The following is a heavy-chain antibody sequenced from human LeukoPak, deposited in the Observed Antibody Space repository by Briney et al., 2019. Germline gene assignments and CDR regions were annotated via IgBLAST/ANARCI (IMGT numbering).Heavy chain of an antibody. Sequence: SETLSLTFTVSDCSISSYYWSWIRKPPGKGLEWIGYIYTSGSTNYNPSLKSRVTISVDTSKNQFSLKLSSVTAADTAVYYCAMPIAAGWFDPWGQGTLVTVSS. V-gene: IGHV4-4*09. CDR2: IYTSGST. CDR1: DCSISSYY. D-gene: IGHD6-13*01. CDR3: AMPIAAGWFDP. J-gene: IGHJ5*02.